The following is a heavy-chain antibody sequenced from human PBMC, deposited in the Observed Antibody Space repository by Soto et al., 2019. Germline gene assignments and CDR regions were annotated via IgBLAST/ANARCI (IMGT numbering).Heavy chain of an antibody. CDR1: RVTLSTYA. Sequence: GGSLRLSCAAARVTLSTYAMTWVRLAPGKGLEWVSGVSESGTGTFYADSVRGRFTVSRDNSKNTVYLQMSSLRAEDTATYYCAKGGRRRGSYPPLDYWGQGTLVTVSS. J-gene: IGHJ4*02. CDR3: AKGGRRRGSYPPLDY. D-gene: IGHD1-26*01. CDR2: VSESGTGT. V-gene: IGHV3-23*01.